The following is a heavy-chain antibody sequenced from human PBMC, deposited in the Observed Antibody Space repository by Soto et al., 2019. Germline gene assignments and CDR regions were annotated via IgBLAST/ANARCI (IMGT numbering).Heavy chain of an antibody. J-gene: IGHJ3*02. CDR3: AREIRFLEWLDAFDI. CDR2: IWYDGSNK. Sequence: GGSLRLSCAASGFTFSSYGMHWVRQAPGKGLEWVAVIWYDGSNKYYADSVKGRFTISRDNSKNTLYLQMNSLRAEDTAVYYCAREIRFLEWLDAFDIWGQGTMVTVSS. V-gene: IGHV3-33*01. D-gene: IGHD3-3*01. CDR1: GFTFSSYG.